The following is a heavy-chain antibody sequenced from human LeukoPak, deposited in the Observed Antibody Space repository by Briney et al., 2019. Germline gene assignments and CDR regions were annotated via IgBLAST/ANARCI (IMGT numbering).Heavy chain of an antibody. J-gene: IGHJ4*02. Sequence: VASVKVSCKASGGTFSSYAISWVRQAPGQGLEWMGGIIPIFGTANYAQKFQGRVTITADESTSTAYMELSSLRSEDTAVYYCASGTRVFLAGDFDYWGRGTLVTVSS. CDR3: ASGTRVFLAGDFDY. CDR1: GGTFSSYA. CDR2: IIPIFGTA. V-gene: IGHV1-69*13. D-gene: IGHD3-9*01.